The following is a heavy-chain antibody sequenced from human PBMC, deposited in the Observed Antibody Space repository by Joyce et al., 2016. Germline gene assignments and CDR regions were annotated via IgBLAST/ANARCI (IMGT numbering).Heavy chain of an antibody. CDR3: ARNGAYSQDS. V-gene: IGHV4-4*02. Sequence: QVQLQESGPGLVKPSGTLSLTCAVSGGSISSAHWWSWVRQPPGKGLEWIGEIYLGGSTTYTPSLKSRVTISVDKSKNQLSLKMNSVTAADTAVYYWARNGAYSQDSWDQGTLVTVSS. CDR2: IYLGGST. J-gene: IGHJ5*01. D-gene: IGHD5-12*01. CDR1: GGSISSAHW.